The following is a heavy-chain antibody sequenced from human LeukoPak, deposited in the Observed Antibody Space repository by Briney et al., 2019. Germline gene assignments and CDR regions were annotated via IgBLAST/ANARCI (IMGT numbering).Heavy chain of an antibody. J-gene: IGHJ4*02. CDR3: ARLDDSSGYDYYFDY. Sequence: ASVKVSCKVSGYTLTELSMHWVRQAPGQGLEWMGWISAYNGNTNYAQKLQGRVTMTTDTSTSTAYMELRSLRSDDTAVYYCARLDDSSGYDYYFDYWGQGTLVTVSS. CDR2: ISAYNGNT. V-gene: IGHV1-18*01. CDR1: GYTLTELS. D-gene: IGHD3-22*01.